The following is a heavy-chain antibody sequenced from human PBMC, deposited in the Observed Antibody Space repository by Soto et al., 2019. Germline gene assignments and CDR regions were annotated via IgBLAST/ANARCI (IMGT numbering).Heavy chain of an antibody. CDR2: ISVSGGST. V-gene: IGHV3-23*01. CDR3: AKDRVDDYRDY. CDR1: GFTFSRNA. D-gene: IGHD3-10*01. Sequence: GGSLRLSCAASGFTFSRNAMSWVSQAPGKGLEWVSGISVSGGSTSYPDSVRGRFTISRDDSKNTLYLQMYSLRVEDTAVYYCAKDRVDDYRDYWGQGTLVTVSS. J-gene: IGHJ4*02.